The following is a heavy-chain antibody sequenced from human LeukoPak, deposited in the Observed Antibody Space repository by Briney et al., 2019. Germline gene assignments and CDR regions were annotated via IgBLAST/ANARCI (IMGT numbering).Heavy chain of an antibody. CDR2: IYPGDSDT. CDR3: ARLVGYSSSSNYGMDV. J-gene: IGHJ6*02. D-gene: IGHD6-6*01. Sequence: GESLKISCKGSGYSFTSYWIGWVRQMPGKGLGWMGIIYPGDSDTRYSPSFQGQVTISADKSISTAYLQWSSLKASDTAMYYCARLVGYSSSSNYGMDVWGQGTTVTVSS. V-gene: IGHV5-51*01. CDR1: GYSFTSYW.